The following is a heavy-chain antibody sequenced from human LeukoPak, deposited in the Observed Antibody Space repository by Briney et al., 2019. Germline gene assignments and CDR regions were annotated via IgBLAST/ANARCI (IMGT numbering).Heavy chain of an antibody. V-gene: IGHV3-30*03. Sequence: GGSLRLSCAASGFTFSSYGMHWFRQAPGKGLEWVAVISYDGSNKYYADSVKGRFTISRDNSKNTLYLQMNSLRAEDTAVYYCARDGYSSGWSTPWYYYYMDVWGKGTTVTVSS. D-gene: IGHD6-19*01. CDR2: ISYDGSNK. CDR3: ARDGYSSGWSTPWYYYYMDV. J-gene: IGHJ6*03. CDR1: GFTFSSYG.